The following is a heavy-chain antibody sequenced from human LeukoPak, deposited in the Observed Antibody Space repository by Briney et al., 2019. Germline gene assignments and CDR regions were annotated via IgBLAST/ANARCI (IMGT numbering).Heavy chain of an antibody. J-gene: IGHJ6*02. CDR1: GYTSTSYD. Sequence: ASVKASCKASGYTSTSYDINWGLQATGPRLKGMGWMNPNSGNTGSAKKFQGRVTMTRNTSLSTAYMEPSSLRSEDTAAYYCARTEQWLVPLYYYYGMDVWGQGTTVTVSS. D-gene: IGHD6-19*01. CDR3: ARTEQWLVPLYYYYGMDV. CDR2: MNPNSGNT. V-gene: IGHV1-8*01.